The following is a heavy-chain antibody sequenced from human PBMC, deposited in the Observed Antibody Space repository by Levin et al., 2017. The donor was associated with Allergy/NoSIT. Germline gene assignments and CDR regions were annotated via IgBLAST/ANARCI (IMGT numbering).Heavy chain of an antibody. CDR2: IYYGGST. D-gene: IGHD5-18*01. J-gene: IGHJ6*02. V-gene: IGHV4-31*03. CDR3: AGSYGYYYYYAMDV. CDR1: GGSLSSGGYY. Sequence: SQTLSLTCSVSGGSLSSGGYYWSWIRQHPGKGLEWIGYIYYGGSTYYNPSLKSRVIISVDTSKNQFSLRLSSVTAADTAVYYCAGSYGYYYYYAMDVWGQGTTVTVSS.